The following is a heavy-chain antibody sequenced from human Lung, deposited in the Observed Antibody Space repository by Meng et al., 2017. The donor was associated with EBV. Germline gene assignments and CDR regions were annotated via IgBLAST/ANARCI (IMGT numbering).Heavy chain of an antibody. CDR3: ATTTVRGVNWIDP. CDR2: IYYSGST. V-gene: IGHV4-59*06. Sequence: QVSLQESGPGLVKPSETLSLTCTVSGVSISSYYWSWIRQPAGKGLEWIGYIYYSGSTYYNPSLKSRVTISVDTSKNQFSLNLTFVTAADTAVYYCATTTVRGVNWIDPWGQGTLVTVSS. CDR1: GVSISSYY. J-gene: IGHJ5*02. D-gene: IGHD3-10*01.